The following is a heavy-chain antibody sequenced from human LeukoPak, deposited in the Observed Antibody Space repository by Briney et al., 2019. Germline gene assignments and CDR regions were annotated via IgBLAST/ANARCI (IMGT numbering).Heavy chain of an antibody. CDR1: GFTFSSYE. V-gene: IGHV3-48*03. J-gene: IGHJ1*01. CDR2: ISSSGSTI. D-gene: IGHD3-22*01. CDR3: ARDLYDSSGYYYPAPEYFQH. Sequence: PGGSLRLSRAASGFTFSSYEMNWVRQAPGKGLEWVSYISSSGSTIYYADSVKGRFTISRDNAKNSLYLQMNSLRAEDTAVYYCARDLYDSSGYYYPAPEYFQHWGQGTLVTVSS.